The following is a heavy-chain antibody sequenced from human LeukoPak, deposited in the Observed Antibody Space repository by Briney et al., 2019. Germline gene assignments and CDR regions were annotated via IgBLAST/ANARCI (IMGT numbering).Heavy chain of an antibody. CDR1: GFTFGSYE. CDR3: AGLHDYGDEGDAFDI. D-gene: IGHD4-17*01. J-gene: IGHJ3*02. V-gene: IGHV3-48*03. CDR2: ISSSGSTI. Sequence: GGSLRLSCAASGFTFGSYEMNWVRQAPGKGLEWVSYISSSGSTIYYADSVKGRFTISRDNAKNSLYLQMNSLRAEDTAVYYCAGLHDYGDEGDAFDIWGQGTMVTVSS.